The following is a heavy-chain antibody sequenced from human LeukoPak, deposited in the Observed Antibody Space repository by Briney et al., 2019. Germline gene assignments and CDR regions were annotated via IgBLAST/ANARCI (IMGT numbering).Heavy chain of an antibody. CDR3: ARLVALVEPTDPNWFHS. V-gene: IGHV4-39*07. CDR1: GDSIGSSSYY. J-gene: IGHJ5*01. D-gene: IGHD1-26*01. Sequence: SETLSLTCNVSGDSIGSSSYYWGWIRQTPEKGLEWIGSIFYSGSTYYTPSLKSRVTMSLDTSKNQFSLRLTSVTAADTAVYYCARLVALVEPTDPNWFHSWGQGTLVTVSS. CDR2: IFYSGST.